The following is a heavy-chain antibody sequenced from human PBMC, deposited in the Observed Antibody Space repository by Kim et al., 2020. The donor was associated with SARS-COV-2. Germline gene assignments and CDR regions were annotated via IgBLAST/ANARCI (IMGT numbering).Heavy chain of an antibody. CDR3: ARGLSV. CDR2: RSKWYN. V-gene: IGHV6-1*01. Sequence: RSKWYNDYAISVKSRITIIPDTSKNQFSLHLNSVTPEDTAVYYCARGLSVWGQGTTVTVSS. J-gene: IGHJ6*02.